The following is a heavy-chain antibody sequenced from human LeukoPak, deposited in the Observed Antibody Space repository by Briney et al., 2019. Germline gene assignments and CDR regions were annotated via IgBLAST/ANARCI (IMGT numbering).Heavy chain of an antibody. J-gene: IGHJ4*02. CDR1: GGSIRSYY. Sequence: SETLSLTCTVSGGSIRSYYWSWIRQPPGKGLEWVGYIFYSGTTYSNPSLKSRVTISVDTSKNQFSLKLSSVTAADTAVYYCARTYCSGGSCHFDYWGQGTLGTVSS. D-gene: IGHD2-15*01. CDR3: ARTYCSGGSCHFDY. V-gene: IGHV4-59*08. CDR2: IFYSGTT.